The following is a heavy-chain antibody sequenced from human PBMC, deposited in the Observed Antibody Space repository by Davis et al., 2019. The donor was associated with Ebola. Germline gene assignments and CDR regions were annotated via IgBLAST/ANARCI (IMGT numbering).Heavy chain of an antibody. CDR1: EFTFSDYY. CDR2: LSSSSTYI. Sequence: GESLKISCAASEFTFSDYYMSWLRQAPGKGLEWVSSLSSSSTYIYYADSVKDRFTISRDNAKNSLYLQMNSLRAEDTAVYFCARVDILTGYNSHYYYGMDVWGRGTTVTVSS. D-gene: IGHD3-9*01. J-gene: IGHJ6*04. CDR3: ARVDILTGYNSHYYYGMDV. V-gene: IGHV3-21*01.